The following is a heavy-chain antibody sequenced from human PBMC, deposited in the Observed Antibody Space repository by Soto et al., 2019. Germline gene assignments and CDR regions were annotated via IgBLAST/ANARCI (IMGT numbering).Heavy chain of an antibody. CDR3: ARDHRYSSGWYGVEDYYYGMDV. J-gene: IGHJ6*02. CDR1: GFTFSSYS. D-gene: IGHD6-19*01. Sequence: GGSLRLSCAASGFTFSSYSMNWVRQAPGKGLEWVSSISSSSSYIYYADSVKGRFTISRDNAKNPLYLQMNSLRAEDTAVYYCARDHRYSSGWYGVEDYYYGMDVWGQGTTVTVSS. CDR2: ISSSSSYI. V-gene: IGHV3-21*01.